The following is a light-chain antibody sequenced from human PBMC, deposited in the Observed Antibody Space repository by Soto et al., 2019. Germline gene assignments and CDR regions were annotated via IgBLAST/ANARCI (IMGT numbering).Light chain of an antibody. V-gene: IGLV2-23*02. CDR2: EVS. J-gene: IGLJ2*01. CDR3: CSYAGSGTHVV. Sequence: QSVLTQPASVSGSPGQSITISCTGTSSDVGSYNLVSWYQQHPGKAPKLMIYEVSKRPSGVSNRFSGSKSGNTASLTISGLQAEDEADYYCCSYAGSGTHVVFGGGTKVTVL. CDR1: SSDVGSYNL.